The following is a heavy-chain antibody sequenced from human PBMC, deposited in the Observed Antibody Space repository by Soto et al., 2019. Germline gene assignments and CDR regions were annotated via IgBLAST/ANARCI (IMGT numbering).Heavy chain of an antibody. CDR3: ARDGGVVQAAMVAPYYYYGMDV. Sequence: PSETLSLTCTVSGGSLSSYYWGWIRQPPGKGLEWIGSIYYSGSTYYNPSLKSRVTISVDTSKNQFSLKLSSVTAADTAVYYCARDGGVVQAAMVAPYYYYGMDVWGQGTTVTVSS. J-gene: IGHJ6*02. CDR2: IYYSGST. V-gene: IGHV4-39*02. CDR1: GGSLSSYY. D-gene: IGHD2-2*01.